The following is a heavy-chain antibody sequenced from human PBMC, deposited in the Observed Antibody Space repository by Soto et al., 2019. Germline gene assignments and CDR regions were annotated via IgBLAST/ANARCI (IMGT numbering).Heavy chain of an antibody. CDR1: GFTFSSYS. Sequence: GGSLRFSCAASGFTFSSYSMNWVRQAPGKGLEWVSSISSSSSYIYYEDSVKGRFTISRDNAKNSLYLQMNSLRAEDTAVYYCARDPQDRTFDYWGQGTLVTVSS. CDR2: ISSSSSYI. J-gene: IGHJ4*02. CDR3: ARDPQDRTFDY. V-gene: IGHV3-21*01.